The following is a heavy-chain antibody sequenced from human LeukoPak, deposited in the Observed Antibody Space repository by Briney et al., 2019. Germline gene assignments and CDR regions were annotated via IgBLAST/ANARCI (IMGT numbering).Heavy chain of an antibody. CDR2: INHSGST. CDR1: GGSFSGYY. Sequence: SETLSLTCAVYGGSFSGYYWSWIRQPPGKGLEWIGEINHSGSTNYNPSLKSRVTISVDTSKNQFSLKLSSVTAADTAVYYCARVDDPVKSFDYWGQGTLVTVSS. V-gene: IGHV4-34*01. CDR3: ARVDDPVKSFDY. J-gene: IGHJ4*02. D-gene: IGHD1-1*01.